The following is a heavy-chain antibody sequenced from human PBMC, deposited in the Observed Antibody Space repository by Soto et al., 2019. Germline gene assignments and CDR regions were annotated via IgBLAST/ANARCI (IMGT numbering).Heavy chain of an antibody. D-gene: IGHD6-13*01. CDR2: LYSDGRT. V-gene: IGHV3-53*02. Sequence: DVQLVETGGGLIQPGGSLRLSCAASGFIVSSSYMSWVRQAPGKGLEWVSVLYSDGRTYYADSVKCRFTISSDNSKNTLYLQMNSLSAEYTAVYYCARCSGWYGQCYFDCWGQGTMVTVSS. J-gene: IGHJ4*02. CDR1: GFIVSSSY. CDR3: ARCSGWYGQCYFDC.